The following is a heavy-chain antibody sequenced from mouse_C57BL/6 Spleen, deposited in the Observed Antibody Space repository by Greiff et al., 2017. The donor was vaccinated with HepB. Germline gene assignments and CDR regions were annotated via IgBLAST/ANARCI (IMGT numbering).Heavy chain of an antibody. V-gene: IGHV1-50*01. CDR1: GYTFTSYW. J-gene: IGHJ3*01. CDR2: IDPSDSYT. Sequence: QVQLKQPGAELVKPGASVKLSCKASGYTFTSYWMQWVKQRPGQGLEWIGEIDPSDSYTNYNQKFKGKATLTVDTSSSTAYMQLSSLTSEDSAVYYCARWDYYGSSHAWFAYWGQGTLVTVSA. D-gene: IGHD1-1*01. CDR3: ARWDYYGSSHAWFAY.